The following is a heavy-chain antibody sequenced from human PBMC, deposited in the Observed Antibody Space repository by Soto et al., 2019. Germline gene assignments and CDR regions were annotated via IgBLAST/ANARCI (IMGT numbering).Heavy chain of an antibody. J-gene: IGHJ4*02. Sequence: PGGSLRLSCAASRFTFSNYGMQWVRQAPGKGLERVAVISHDGTVKYYADSVKGRFTISRDNFQNTLDLQMDSLRAEDTAVYYCAKERDTRSSSCFDSWGQGTLVTVSS. CDR3: AKERDTRSSSCFDS. CDR1: RFTFSNYG. V-gene: IGHV3-30*18. D-gene: IGHD5-18*01. CDR2: ISHDGTVK.